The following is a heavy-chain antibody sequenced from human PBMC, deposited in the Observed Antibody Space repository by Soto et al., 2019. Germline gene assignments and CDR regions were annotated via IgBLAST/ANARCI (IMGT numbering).Heavy chain of an antibody. J-gene: IGHJ5*02. CDR1: GFSLSTDGMG. CDR2: IYWNDDK. Sequence: ASVPTLVNPTQTLTLACSFSGFSLSTDGMGVGWIRQPPGKAPEWLALIYWNDDKRYSPSLNSRLTIAKDTSKNLVVLTMTNVEPAEAATYSCINRRDRSPSKSWAQGTLATSSS. V-gene: IGHV2-5*01. CDR3: INRRDRSPSKS. D-gene: IGHD2-21*02.